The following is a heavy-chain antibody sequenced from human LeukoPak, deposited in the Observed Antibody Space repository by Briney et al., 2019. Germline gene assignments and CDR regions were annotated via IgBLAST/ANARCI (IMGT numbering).Heavy chain of an antibody. J-gene: IGHJ4*02. CDR3: ATDRPHSAFDY. V-gene: IGHV3-48*02. CDR1: GFRFSSSH. CDR2: ISSGSSAI. Sequence: GGSLRLSCAASGFRFSSSHMNWAPQAPGKALEWVSYISSGSSAIYYTASVKGRFTVSRDNAKSSLYLQMDSLRDEDTAIYYCATDRPHSAFDYWGQGTLVTASS.